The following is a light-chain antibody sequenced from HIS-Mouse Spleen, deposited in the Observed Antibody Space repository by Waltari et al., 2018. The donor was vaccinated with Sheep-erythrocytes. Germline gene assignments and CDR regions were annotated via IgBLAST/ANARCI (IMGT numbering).Light chain of an antibody. CDR2: EGS. V-gene: IGLV2-23*01. CDR1: SSDVGSYNL. J-gene: IGLJ3*02. CDR3: CSYAGSSTPWV. Sequence: QSALTQPASVSGSPGQSITISCTGTSSDVGSYNLVSWYQQHPGKAPKLMIYEGSKRPSGVLNRFSGSKSGNTASLTISGLQAEDEADYYCCSYAGSSTPWVFGGGTKLTVL.